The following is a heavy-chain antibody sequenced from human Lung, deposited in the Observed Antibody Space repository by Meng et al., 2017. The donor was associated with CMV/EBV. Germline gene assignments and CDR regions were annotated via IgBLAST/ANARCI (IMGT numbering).Heavy chain of an antibody. CDR1: GFSVSENY. CDR2: IYGDGKT. Sequence: GGSLRLSCAASGFSVSENYVSWVRQAPGKGLSWVSVIYGDGKTYYSDSVVGRFTISRDNSRNTVFLQMNTLGADDTANYFCARGSVYFDRWGQGTLVTVSS. J-gene: IGHJ4*02. D-gene: IGHD5/OR15-5a*01. V-gene: IGHV3-53*01. CDR3: ARGSVYFDR.